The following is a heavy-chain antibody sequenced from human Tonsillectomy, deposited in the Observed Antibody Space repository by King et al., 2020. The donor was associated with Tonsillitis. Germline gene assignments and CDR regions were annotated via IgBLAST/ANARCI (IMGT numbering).Heavy chain of an antibody. D-gene: IGHD6-13*01. CDR1: GFTFSSYA. Sequence: EVQLVESGGGLVQPGGSLRLSCAASGFTFSSYAMSWVRQAPGKGLEWVSVIYSGGSSTYYADSVKGRFTISRDNSKNTLYLQMNSLRAEDTAVDYCAKYRVIAAASTINGDGRDYWGQGTLVTVSS. J-gene: IGHJ4*02. CDR2: IYSGGSST. CDR3: AKYRVIAAASTINGDGRDY. V-gene: IGHV3-23*03.